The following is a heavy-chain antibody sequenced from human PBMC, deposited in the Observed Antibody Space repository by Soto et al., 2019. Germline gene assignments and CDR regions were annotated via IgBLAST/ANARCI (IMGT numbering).Heavy chain of an antibody. V-gene: IGHV5-51*01. D-gene: IGHD1-26*01. CDR3: ARLASTLVGATPGDY. CDR1: GYSFTSYW. J-gene: IGHJ4*02. CDR2: IYPGDSDT. Sequence: GESLKISCKGSGYSFTSYWIGWVRQMPGKGLEWMGIIYPGDSDTRYSPSFQGQVTISADKSISTAYLQWSSLKASDTAMYYCARLASTLVGATPGDYWGQGTLVTVSS.